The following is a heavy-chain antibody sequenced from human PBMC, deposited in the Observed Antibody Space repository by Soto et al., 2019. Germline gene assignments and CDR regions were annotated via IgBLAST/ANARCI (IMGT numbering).Heavy chain of an antibody. Sequence: ASVKASCKASGYTFTSYAMHWVHQAPGQRLEWMGWINAGNGNTKYAQKFQGRVTITRDTSTSTAYMELSSLRSEDTAVYYCAARKVEMATVVDYWGQGTLVTVSS. CDR3: AARKVEMATVVDY. CDR1: GYTFTSYA. D-gene: IGHD5-12*01. CDR2: INAGNGNT. V-gene: IGHV1-3*01. J-gene: IGHJ4*02.